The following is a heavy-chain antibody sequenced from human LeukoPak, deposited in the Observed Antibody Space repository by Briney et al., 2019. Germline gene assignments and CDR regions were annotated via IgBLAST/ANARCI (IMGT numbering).Heavy chain of an antibody. CDR1: GFTFSSYG. Sequence: GGSLRLSCAASGFTFSSYGMHWVRQAPGKGLEWVAVISYDGSNKYYADSVKGRFTISRGNSKNTLYLQMNSLRAEDTAVYYCAKAHCSSTSCYPNYYYYYGMDVWGQGTTVTVSS. D-gene: IGHD2-2*01. V-gene: IGHV3-30*18. CDR2: ISYDGSNK. J-gene: IGHJ6*02. CDR3: AKAHCSSTSCYPNYYYYYGMDV.